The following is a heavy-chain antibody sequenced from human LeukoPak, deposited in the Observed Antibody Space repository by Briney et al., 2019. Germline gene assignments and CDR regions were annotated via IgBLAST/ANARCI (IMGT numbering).Heavy chain of an antibody. Sequence: ASVKVPCKAFGYTFTSYYMHWVRQAPGQGLEWMGIINPSGGSTSYAQKFQGRVTMTRDTSTSTVYMELSSLRSEDTAVYYCARAYYDSSGYYYYFDYGGRGTLVTVSS. CDR3: ARAYYDSSGYYYYFDY. V-gene: IGHV1-46*01. CDR1: GYTFTSYY. D-gene: IGHD3-22*01. CDR2: INPSGGST. J-gene: IGHJ4*02.